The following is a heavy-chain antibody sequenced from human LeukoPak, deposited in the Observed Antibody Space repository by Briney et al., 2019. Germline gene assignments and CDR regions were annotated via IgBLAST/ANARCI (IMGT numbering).Heavy chain of an antibody. CDR1: GFTFSNAW. CDR3: TTAGYSSGWYPYYFDY. D-gene: IGHD6-19*01. CDR2: IKSKTDRGTT. V-gene: IGHV3-15*01. Sequence: GGSLRLSCAASGFTFSNAWMSWVRQAPGKGLEWVGRIKSKTDRGTTDYAAPVKGRFTISRDDSKNTLYLQMNSLKTEDTAVYYCTTAGYSSGWYPYYFDYWGQGTLVTVSS. J-gene: IGHJ4*02.